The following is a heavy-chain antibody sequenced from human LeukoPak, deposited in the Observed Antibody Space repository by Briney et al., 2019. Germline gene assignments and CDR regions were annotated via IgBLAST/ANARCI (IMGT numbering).Heavy chain of an antibody. CDR1: GFTFSSYG. Sequence: GGSLRLSCAASGFTFSSYGMHWVRQAPGKGLEWVAAISYDGRNEYYADSVKGRFTISRDNSKNTLYLQMNSLRAEDTAVYYCARLDGSGSYYNTPPYWGQGTLATVSS. D-gene: IGHD3-10*01. J-gene: IGHJ4*02. CDR3: ARLDGSGSYYNTPPY. CDR2: ISYDGRNE. V-gene: IGHV3-30*03.